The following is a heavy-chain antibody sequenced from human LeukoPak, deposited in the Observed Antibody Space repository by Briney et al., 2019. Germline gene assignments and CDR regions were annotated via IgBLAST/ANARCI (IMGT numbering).Heavy chain of an antibody. V-gene: IGHV1-69-2*01. CDR2: VNPEDGET. Sequence: ATVKVSCKVSGYTFTDYYMHWVPQAPGKGLEWMGLVNPEDGETIYAEKFQGRVTINADTSTDTAYMELSSLRSEDTAVYYCATFPLACTSCYTGYDYWGQGTLVTVSS. J-gene: IGHJ4*02. D-gene: IGHD2-2*02. CDR1: GYTFTDYY. CDR3: ATFPLACTSCYTGYDY.